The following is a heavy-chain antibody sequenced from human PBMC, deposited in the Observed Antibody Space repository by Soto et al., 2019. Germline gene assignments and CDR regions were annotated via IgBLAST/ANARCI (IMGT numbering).Heavy chain of an antibody. Sequence: QVQLVQSGAEVKKPGASVKVSCKASGYTFTNYGVIWVRQAPGQGLEWMVWISGNNGNTNYAQILQGRVTMTTDTPTSTAYMELRSLRSDDTAVFYCARASGEVVPAAHLDHWGQGTLVTVSS. J-gene: IGHJ4*02. CDR2: ISGNNGNT. V-gene: IGHV1-18*01. D-gene: IGHD2-2*01. CDR1: GYTFTNYG. CDR3: ARASGEVVPAAHLDH.